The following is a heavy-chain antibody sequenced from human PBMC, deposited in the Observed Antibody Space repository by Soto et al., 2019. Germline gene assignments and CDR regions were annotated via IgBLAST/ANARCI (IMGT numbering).Heavy chain of an antibody. V-gene: IGHV3-21*01. Sequence: EVQLVESGGGLVKPGGSLRLSCAASGFTFSSYSMNWVRQAPGKGLEWVSSISSSSSYIYYADSVKGRFTISRDNAKNSLYLQMNSLRAEDTAVYYCARDRVGSSGGSCYDYWGQGTLVTVSS. CDR3: ARDRVGSSGGSCYDY. D-gene: IGHD2-15*01. CDR1: GFTFSSYS. J-gene: IGHJ4*02. CDR2: ISSSSSYI.